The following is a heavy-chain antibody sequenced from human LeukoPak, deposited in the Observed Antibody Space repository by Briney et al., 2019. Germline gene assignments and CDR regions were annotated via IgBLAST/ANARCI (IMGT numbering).Heavy chain of an antibody. V-gene: IGHV1-2*02. D-gene: IGHD3/OR15-3a*01. CDR3: ARDREGLDYFDY. CDR2: IDPNSGGT. CDR1: GYTLTGKF. Sequence: ASVKVSCKASGYTLTGKFIHWVRQAPGQGLEWMGWIDPNSGGTDYAQKFRGRVTMTRDTSTSTAYMDLSSLISDDTAVYYCARDREGLDYFDYWGQGTLVTVSS. J-gene: IGHJ4*02.